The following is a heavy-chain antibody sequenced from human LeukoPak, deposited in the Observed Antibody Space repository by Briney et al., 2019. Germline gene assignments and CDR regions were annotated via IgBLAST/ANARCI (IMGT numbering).Heavy chain of an antibody. D-gene: IGHD2-21*02. J-gene: IGHJ4*02. Sequence: SQTLSLTCTVSGGSISSGDYYWSWIRQPPGKGLEWIGYIYYSGSTYHNPSLKSRVTISVDTSKNQFSLKLSSVTAADTAVYYCARVHCGGDCYPDYWGQGTLVTVSS. V-gene: IGHV4-30-4*01. CDR2: IYYSGST. CDR3: ARVHCGGDCYPDY. CDR1: GGSISSGDYY.